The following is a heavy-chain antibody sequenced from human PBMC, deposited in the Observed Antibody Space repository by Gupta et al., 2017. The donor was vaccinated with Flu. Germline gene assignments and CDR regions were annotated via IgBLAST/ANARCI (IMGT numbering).Heavy chain of an antibody. Sequence: FSNYEFNWVRQAPGKGLEWVSYISRSGFTIHYADSVKGRFTISRDNAENSLYLLMDSLTTEDTAVYYCVACWGKKSLEGSDAVGYWGQGTLVTVSS. D-gene: IGHD3-16*01. J-gene: IGHJ4*02. CDR3: VACWGKKSLEGSDAVGY. CDR1: FSNYE. V-gene: IGHV3-48*03. CDR2: ISRSGFTI.